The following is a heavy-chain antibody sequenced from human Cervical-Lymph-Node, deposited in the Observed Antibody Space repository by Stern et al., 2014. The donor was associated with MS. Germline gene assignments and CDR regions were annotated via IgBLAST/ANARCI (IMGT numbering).Heavy chain of an antibody. D-gene: IGHD3-16*01. CDR3: ARGLMIPFGGNTVHGYHGLDV. CDR1: GYTFTSYD. V-gene: IGHV1-8*01. J-gene: IGHJ6*02. Sequence: QVQLVQSGAEVKKPGASVKVSCKTSGYTFTSYDVSWVRQATGQGLEWMGWMNPNNGKTAYAPKFQGRVSMTRTTSINTAYMELSNLPSEDTAVYYCARGLMIPFGGNTVHGYHGLDVWGQGTTVTVSS. CDR2: MNPNNGKT.